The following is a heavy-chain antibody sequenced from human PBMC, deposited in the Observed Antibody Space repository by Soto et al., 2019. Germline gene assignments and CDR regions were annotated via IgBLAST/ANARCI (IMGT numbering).Heavy chain of an antibody. CDR2: INSDGSST. V-gene: IGHV3-74*01. D-gene: IGHD2-15*01. CDR3: ARTLGYCSGGSCYSSWFDP. Sequence: GGSLSLSCAASGFTFSSYWMHWVRQAPGKGLVWVSRINSDGSSTSYADSVKGRFTISRDNAKNTLYLQMNSLRAEDTAVYYCARTLGYCSGGSCYSSWFDPWGQGTLVTVS. J-gene: IGHJ5*02. CDR1: GFTFSSYW.